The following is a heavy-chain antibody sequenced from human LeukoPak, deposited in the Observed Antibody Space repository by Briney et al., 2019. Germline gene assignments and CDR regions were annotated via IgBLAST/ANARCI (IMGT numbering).Heavy chain of an antibody. Sequence: GKSLKISCKGSGYSFTSYWIGWVRQMPGKGLEWMGIIYPGDSDTRYSPSFQGQVTISADKSISTAYLQWSSLKASDTAMYYCATSARNGAVAGTHLDGIWGQGTMVTVSS. CDR3: ATSARNGAVAGTHLDGI. CDR1: GYSFTSYW. D-gene: IGHD6-19*01. V-gene: IGHV5-51*01. J-gene: IGHJ3*02. CDR2: IYPGDSDT.